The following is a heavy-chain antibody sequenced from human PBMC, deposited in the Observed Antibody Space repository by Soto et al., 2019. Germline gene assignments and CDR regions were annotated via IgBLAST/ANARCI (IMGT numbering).Heavy chain of an antibody. CDR1: RFTFSNYG. Sequence: EVQLLESGGGLVQPGGSLRLSCAASRFTFSNYGMSWVRQAPGKGLEWVSGVSESGDNTYYADSVKGRFTISRDNFKKTLYLEMNSLRAEDTAVYYCAKRYGSGSYRDFNSYYGMDVWGQGTTLTVSS. J-gene: IGHJ6*02. D-gene: IGHD3-10*01. CDR3: AKRYGSGSYRDFNSYYGMDV. CDR2: VSESGDNT. V-gene: IGHV3-23*01.